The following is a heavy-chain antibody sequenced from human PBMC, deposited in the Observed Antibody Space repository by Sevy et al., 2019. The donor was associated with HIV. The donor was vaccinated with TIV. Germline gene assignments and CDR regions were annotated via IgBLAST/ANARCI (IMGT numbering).Heavy chain of an antibody. Sequence: GGSLRLSCAASGFTFSSYWMHWVRQAPGKGLVWVSGINSDGSSTSYADSVKGRFTISRDNAKNTLYLQMNSLRAEDTAVYYCARDDDTDRPGDIWGQGTMVTVSS. J-gene: IGHJ3*02. V-gene: IGHV3-74*01. D-gene: IGHD5-18*01. CDR2: INSDGSST. CDR1: GFTFSSYW. CDR3: ARDDDTDRPGDI.